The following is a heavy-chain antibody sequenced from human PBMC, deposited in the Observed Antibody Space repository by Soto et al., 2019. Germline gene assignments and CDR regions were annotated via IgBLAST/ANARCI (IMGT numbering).Heavy chain of an antibody. CDR3: ARWNHYYDSSGYPRLDY. J-gene: IGHJ4*02. Sequence: GSLRLSCAASGLTLSSYGMHWVRQAHGKGLEWVAVIWYDGSNKYYADSVKGRFTISRDNSKNTLYLQMNSLRAEDTAVYYCARWNHYYDSSGYPRLDYWGQGTLVTVS. CDR2: IWYDGSNK. CDR1: GLTLSSYG. D-gene: IGHD3-22*01. V-gene: IGHV3-33*01.